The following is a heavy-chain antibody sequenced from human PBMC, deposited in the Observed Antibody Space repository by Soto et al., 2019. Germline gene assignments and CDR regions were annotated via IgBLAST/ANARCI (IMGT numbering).Heavy chain of an antibody. V-gene: IGHV4-59*08. CDR2: IYYSGST. D-gene: IGHD1-20*01. Sequence: SETLSLTCTVTGGSISTFLWNWIRQPPGKGLEWIGSIYYSGSTNYNPSLNSRVTISVDTSKNQFSLKLSSVTAADTALYYCVKQYADQRYLFAFWGLGTLVTGSS. CDR1: GGSISTFL. CDR3: VKQYADQRYLFAF. J-gene: IGHJ4*02.